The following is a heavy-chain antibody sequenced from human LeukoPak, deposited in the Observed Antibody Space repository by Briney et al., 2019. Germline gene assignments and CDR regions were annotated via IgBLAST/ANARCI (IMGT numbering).Heavy chain of an antibody. CDR3: AREVVPAARFDY. CDR1: GGSISSGYYY. Sequence: SETLSLTCTVSGGSISSGYYYWSWIRQPPGKGLEWIGYIYYSGSTYYNPSLKSRVTISVDTSKNQFSLKLSSVTAADTAVYYCAREVVPAARFDYWGQGTLVTVSS. D-gene: IGHD2-2*01. J-gene: IGHJ4*02. V-gene: IGHV4-30-4*01. CDR2: IYYSGST.